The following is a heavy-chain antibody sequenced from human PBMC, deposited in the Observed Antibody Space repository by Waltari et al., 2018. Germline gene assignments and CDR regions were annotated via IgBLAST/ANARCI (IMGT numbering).Heavy chain of an antibody. CDR2: IMGRGAE. J-gene: IGHJ3*01. CDR3: AKDDRYPDDVFGL. Sequence: EVQLMESGGGLVQPGGSLRLSCSASALTFSTYVINWVRQAPGKGVEWGCSIMGRGAEWYAESGRGRFTISRDNPKNTVFLQMNSLRVEDTALYYCAKDDRYPDDVFGLWGLGTMVTVSS. D-gene: IGHD2-2*02. CDR1: ALTFSTYV. V-gene: IGHV3-23*01.